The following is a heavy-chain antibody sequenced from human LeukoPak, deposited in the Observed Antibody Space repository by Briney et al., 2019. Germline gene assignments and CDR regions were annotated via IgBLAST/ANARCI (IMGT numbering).Heavy chain of an antibody. Sequence: GGSLRLSCAASGFTFSSYGMHGVRQAPGKGLEWVAFIRYDGSNKYYADSVKGRFTISRDNSKNTLYLQMNSLRAEDTAVYYCAKESYYDSSGYYSYFDYWGQGTLVTVSS. J-gene: IGHJ4*02. D-gene: IGHD3-22*01. CDR2: IRYDGSNK. CDR3: AKESYYDSSGYYSYFDY. CDR1: GFTFSSYG. V-gene: IGHV3-30*02.